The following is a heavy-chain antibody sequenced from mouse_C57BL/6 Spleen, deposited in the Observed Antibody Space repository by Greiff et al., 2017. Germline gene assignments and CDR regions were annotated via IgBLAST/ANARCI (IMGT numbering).Heavy chain of an antibody. CDR1: GYTFTSYW. V-gene: IGHV1-52*01. CDR2: IDPSDSET. J-gene: IGHJ4*01. CDR3: ARFTTGAMDY. D-gene: IGHD1-1*01. Sequence: QVQLQQSGAELVRPGSSVKLSCKASGYTFTSYWMHWVKQRPIQGLEWIGNIDPSDSETHYNQKFKDKATLTVDKSSSTAYMQLSSLTSEDSAVYYCARFTTGAMDYWGQGTSVTVSS.